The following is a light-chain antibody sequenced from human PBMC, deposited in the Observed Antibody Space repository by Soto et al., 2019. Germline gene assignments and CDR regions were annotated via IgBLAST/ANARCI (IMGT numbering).Light chain of an antibody. CDR3: QQDNRTILT. J-gene: IGKJ3*01. CDR1: KTVSTN. CDR2: GSY. V-gene: IGKV1-39*01. Sequence: DIQMTQSPSSLSASVGNRVTITCRASKTVSTNLNWYQRKPGKAPSLLIYGSYNLQTGVPSRFSASGSETDLTLTISSLQPEDFGTYYCQQDNRTILTFGPGTKVDI.